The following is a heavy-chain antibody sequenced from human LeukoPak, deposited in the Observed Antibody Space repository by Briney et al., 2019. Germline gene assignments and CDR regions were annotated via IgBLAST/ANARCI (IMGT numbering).Heavy chain of an antibody. D-gene: IGHD5-12*01. CDR3: ARGKLRSYWYFDL. CDR2: INHSGST. CDR1: GGSFSGYY. Sequence: SETLSLTCAVYGGSFSGYYWSWIRQPPGKGLEWIGEINHSGSTNYNPSLKSRVTISVDTSKNQFSLKLSSVTAADTAVYYCARGKLRSYWYFDLWGRSTLVTVSS. J-gene: IGHJ2*01. V-gene: IGHV4-34*01.